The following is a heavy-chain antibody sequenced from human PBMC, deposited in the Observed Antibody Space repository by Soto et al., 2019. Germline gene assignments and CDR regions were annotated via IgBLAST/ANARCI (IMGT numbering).Heavy chain of an antibody. D-gene: IGHD6-13*01. CDR1: GGSISSSNW. J-gene: IGHJ4*02. CDR3: VRGGIAAAGTPFDY. CDR2: IYHSGST. Sequence: QVQLQESGPGLVKPSGTLSLTCAVSGGSISSSNWWSWVRQPPGKGLEWIGEIYHSGSTNYNPSLEGRVTISVDKSKNQFSLKLGSVPAADTAVYYCVRGGIAAAGTPFDYWGQGTLVTVSS. V-gene: IGHV4-4*02.